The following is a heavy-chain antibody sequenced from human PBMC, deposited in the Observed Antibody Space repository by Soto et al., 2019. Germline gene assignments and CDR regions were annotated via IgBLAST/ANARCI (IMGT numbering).Heavy chain of an antibody. Sequence: EVQLLESGGGLVQPGGSLRLSCAASGFILSSYAMSWVRQAPGKGLEWVSGFSGDGGRTFYADSVKGRFTISRDDSKNTLYLQMNSLRAEDTAVYYCAKGSGIATSYFDYWGQGTLVTVSS. V-gene: IGHV3-23*01. J-gene: IGHJ4*02. CDR3: AKGSGIATSYFDY. D-gene: IGHD2-21*01. CDR1: GFILSSYA. CDR2: FSGDGGRT.